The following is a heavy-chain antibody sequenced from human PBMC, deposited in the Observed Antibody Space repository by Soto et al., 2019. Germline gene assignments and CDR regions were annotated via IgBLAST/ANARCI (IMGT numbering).Heavy chain of an antibody. V-gene: IGHV3-23*01. J-gene: IGHJ5*02. CDR1: GFSFIDYA. D-gene: IGHD2-21*02. Sequence: GGSLRLSCAASGFSFIDYAINWVRQVPGRGLEYVAGIGGRGGNAFYADSMKGRFSISRDNSKNTVYLHMHNLRVDDSAMYYCAKARHSGDFAGSYDSWGQGXLVTVYS. CDR3: AKARHSGDFAGSYDS. CDR2: IGGRGGNA.